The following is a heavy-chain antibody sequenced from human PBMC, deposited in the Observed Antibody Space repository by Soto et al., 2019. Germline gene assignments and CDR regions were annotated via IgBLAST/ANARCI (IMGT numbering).Heavy chain of an antibody. CDR3: ARGGAVVVPGAVDRHNWFDP. Sequence: QVLLVQSGAEVKKPGSSVKVSCEASGGTFSSYSFSWVRQAPGQGLEWMGRVIPILGMANYAQKFQGRVTITADNSTSTVYMELSSQRSEDTAVYYCARGGAVVVPGAVDRHNWFDPWGQGTLVTVSS. CDR1: GGTFSSYS. V-gene: IGHV1-69*02. J-gene: IGHJ5*02. D-gene: IGHD2-2*01. CDR2: VIPILGMA.